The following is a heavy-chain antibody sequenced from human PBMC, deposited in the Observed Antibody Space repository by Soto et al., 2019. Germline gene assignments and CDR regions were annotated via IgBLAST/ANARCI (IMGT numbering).Heavy chain of an antibody. J-gene: IGHJ4*02. CDR3: ARVPDYGDYVVRENHPPVF. CDR2: ISASKGNT. D-gene: IGHD4-17*01. Sequence: QVQLVQSGAEVKKPGASVKVSCKASGYTFTFYGITWVRQAPGQGLEWMGWISASKGNTNYAQKFQGRFTMTTDTSTGTAYMELRRLSSDDTAVYYCARVPDYGDYVVRENHPPVFWGQGTLVTVSS. V-gene: IGHV1-18*01. CDR1: GYTFTFYG.